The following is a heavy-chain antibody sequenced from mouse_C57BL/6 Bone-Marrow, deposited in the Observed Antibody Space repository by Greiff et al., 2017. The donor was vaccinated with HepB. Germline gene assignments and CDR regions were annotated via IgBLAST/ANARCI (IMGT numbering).Heavy chain of an antibody. D-gene: IGHD2-5*01. J-gene: IGHJ1*03. CDR3: ARPPYYSNYRYFDV. CDR2: IHPNSGST. CDR1: GYTFTSYW. Sequence: QVHVKQSGAELVKPGASVKLSCKASGYTFTSYWMHWVKQRPGQGLEWIGMIHPNSGSTNYNEKFKSKATRTVYKSSSTAYMQLSSLTSEDSAVYYCARPPYYSNYRYFDVWGTGTTVTVSS. V-gene: IGHV1-64*01.